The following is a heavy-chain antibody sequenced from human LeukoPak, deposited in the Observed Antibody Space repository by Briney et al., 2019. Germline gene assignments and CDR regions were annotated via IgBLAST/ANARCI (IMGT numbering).Heavy chain of an antibody. CDR2: IHGSGETT. CDR1: ALRFSSFA. J-gene: IGHJ5*02. V-gene: IGHV3-23*01. Sequence: GGSLRLSCAASALRFSSFAMTWVRQVPGKGLEWVSGIHGSGETTYYADSVKGRFTISRDNSREMLYLQMNSLRVEDTAVYYCAKVRYCTNGVCPEWFDPWGQGTLVTVST. D-gene: IGHD2-8*01. CDR3: AKVRYCTNGVCPEWFDP.